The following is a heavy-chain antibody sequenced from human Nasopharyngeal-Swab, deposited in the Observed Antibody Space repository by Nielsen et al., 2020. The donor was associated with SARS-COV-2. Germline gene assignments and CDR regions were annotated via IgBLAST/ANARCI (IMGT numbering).Heavy chain of an antibody. CDR3: ARDSRVVVPAALYYYYGMDV. J-gene: IGHJ6*02. CDR2: IYSGGST. V-gene: IGHV3-53*01. CDR1: GFTVSSNY. D-gene: IGHD2-2*01. Sequence: GGSLGLSCAASGFTVSSNYMSWVRQAPGKGLEWVSVIYSGGSTYYADSVKGRFTISRDNAKNSLYLQMNSLRAEDTAVYYCARDSRVVVPAALYYYYGMDVWGQGTTVTVSS.